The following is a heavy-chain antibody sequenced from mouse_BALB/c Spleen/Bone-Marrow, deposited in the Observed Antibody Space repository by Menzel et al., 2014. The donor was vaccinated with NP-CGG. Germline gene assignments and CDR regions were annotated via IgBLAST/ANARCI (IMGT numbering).Heavy chain of an antibody. J-gene: IGHJ2*01. CDR2: IWAGGST. CDR3: ARVIRYESYFDY. CDR1: GFSLTSSG. D-gene: IGHD2-14*01. V-gene: IGHV2-9*02. Sequence: VKLVESGPGLVSPSQSLSITCTVSGFSLTSSGLHWVRQPPGTGLEWLGVIWAGGSTNYTSALMSRLSISKDNSKSQGFLKMNRLQTDDTAMYYCARVIRYESYFDYWGQGTTLTVSS.